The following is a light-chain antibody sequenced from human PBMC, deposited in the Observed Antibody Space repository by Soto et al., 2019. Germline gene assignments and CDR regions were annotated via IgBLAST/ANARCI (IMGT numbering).Light chain of an antibody. J-gene: IGKJ2*02. V-gene: IGKV1-39*01. Sequence: DIQMTQSPSSLSASVGDRVTITCRTSQNINIYLNWYQHKRGKVPKLLIYAASTLQSGVPSRFTGSGSGTDFTLTISSLQPEDFATYYCQQNYNSPCTFGRGTNLDIK. CDR1: QNINIY. CDR3: QQNYNSPCT. CDR2: AAS.